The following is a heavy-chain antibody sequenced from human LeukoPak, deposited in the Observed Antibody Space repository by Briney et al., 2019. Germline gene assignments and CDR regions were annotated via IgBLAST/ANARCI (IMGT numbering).Heavy chain of an antibody. Sequence: PSETLSLTCTVSGGSISSGGYYWSWIRQHPGKGLEWIGYINYSGSTYYSPSLKSRVTISVDTSNNHFSLRLSSVTAADTAVYYCARGGEAPNYYDSSGYEGSFDYWGQGTLVTVSS. CDR1: GGSISSGGYY. J-gene: IGHJ4*02. V-gene: IGHV4-31*03. CDR2: INYSGST. CDR3: ARGGEAPNYYDSSGYEGSFDY. D-gene: IGHD3-22*01.